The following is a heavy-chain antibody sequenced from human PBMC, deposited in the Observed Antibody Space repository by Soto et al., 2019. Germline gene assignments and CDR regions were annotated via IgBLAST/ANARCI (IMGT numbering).Heavy chain of an antibody. D-gene: IGHD2-2*01. CDR1: GGSFSGYY. J-gene: IGHJ5*02. CDR3: ARDGFCTSTACRVGNWFDP. CDR2: INHRGST. Sequence: QVQLQQWGAGLLKPSETLSLTCVVYGGSFSGYYWSWIRQSPGKGLAWIGGINHRGSTNYNPSLESRVNISVDTSKNQFSLKLPSVTAADTAMYYCARDGFCTSTACRVGNWFDPWGQGTLVTVSS. V-gene: IGHV4-34*01.